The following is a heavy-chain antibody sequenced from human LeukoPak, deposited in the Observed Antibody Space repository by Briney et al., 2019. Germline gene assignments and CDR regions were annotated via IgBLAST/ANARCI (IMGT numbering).Heavy chain of an antibody. CDR3: ARGDTAVGTNYFYGMDV. J-gene: IGHJ6*02. D-gene: IGHD1-1*01. CDR1: GYTFTGYY. Sequence: ASVKVSCKASGYTFTGYYMHWVRQAPGQGLEWMGWINPNSGGTNYAQKFQGRVTMTRDTSISTAYMELSRLRSDDTAVYYCARGDTAVGTNYFYGMDVWGQGTTVIVSS. V-gene: IGHV1-2*02. CDR2: INPNSGGT.